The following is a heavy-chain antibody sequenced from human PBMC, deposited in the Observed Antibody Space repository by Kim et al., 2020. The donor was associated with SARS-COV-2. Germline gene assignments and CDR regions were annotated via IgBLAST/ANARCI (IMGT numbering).Heavy chain of an antibody. CDR1: GVSLSRSNS. Sequence: SETLSLTCPVSGVSLSRSNSWAWLRPRPGHGLEWIGALYHSGRTNYNPSLKSRVTISVDKSKNQFSLKLRSVTAADTAVYYCARDYRRDNWFDPWGQGTLVTVSS. CDR3: ARDYRRDNWFDP. CDR2: LYHSGRT. V-gene: IGHV4-4*02. D-gene: IGHD4-4*01. J-gene: IGHJ5*02.